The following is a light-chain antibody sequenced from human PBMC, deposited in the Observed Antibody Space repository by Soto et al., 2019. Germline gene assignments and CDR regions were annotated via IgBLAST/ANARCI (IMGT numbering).Light chain of an antibody. Sequence: QPGPMCGSPGQSLTISGTGRSSDVGSYHLVSWYQEHPGKALKLMIYEGSKWSSGVGKRFSGSKSGNTASLTLSGLQAEDEADYYCCSYAGSSPYVFGTGTKVTGL. CDR2: EGS. CDR1: SSDVGSYHL. V-gene: IGLV2-23*01. CDR3: CSYAGSSPYV. J-gene: IGLJ1*01.